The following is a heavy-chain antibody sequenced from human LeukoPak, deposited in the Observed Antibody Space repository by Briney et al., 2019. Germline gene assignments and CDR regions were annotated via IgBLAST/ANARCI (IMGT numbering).Heavy chain of an antibody. Sequence: ASVKVSCKASGYTFSTYYVHWVRQAPGQGLEWMGIINPSDGSISYAQKFQGRVTMTRDTSTSTAYMEVSSLRSEDTAVYYCARADLGFCISTSCYPGYWGQGTLVTVSS. J-gene: IGHJ4*02. CDR3: ARADLGFCISTSCYPGY. CDR2: INPSDGSI. V-gene: IGHV1-46*03. D-gene: IGHD2-2*01. CDR1: GYTFSTYY.